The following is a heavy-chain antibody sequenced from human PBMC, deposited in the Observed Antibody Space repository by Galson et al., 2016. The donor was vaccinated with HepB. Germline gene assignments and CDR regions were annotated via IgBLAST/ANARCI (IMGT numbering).Heavy chain of an antibody. J-gene: IGHJ4*02. V-gene: IGHV5-51*01. D-gene: IGHD6-19*01. CDR1: GYTFTDYW. CDR2: TYPRKSDT. CDR3: ARVMGQWLPYF. Sequence: QSGAEVKKPGESLKTSCETSGYTFTDYWIGWVRQLPGKGLEWLGITYPRKSDTRYSPSFHGQVTISADKSISTLYLHWSSLKASDTAMYYCARVMGQWLPYFWGQGTLVTVSS.